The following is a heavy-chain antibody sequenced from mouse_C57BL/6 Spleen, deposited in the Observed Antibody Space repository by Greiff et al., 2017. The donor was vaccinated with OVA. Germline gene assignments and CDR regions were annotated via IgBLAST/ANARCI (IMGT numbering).Heavy chain of an antibody. J-gene: IGHJ4*01. CDR2: FYPGSGSI. D-gene: IGHD1-1*01. Sequence: QVQLKQSGAELVKPGASVKLSCKASGYTFTEYTIHWVKQRSGQGLEWIGWFYPGSGSIKYNEKFKDKATLTADKSSSTVYMELSRLTSEDSAVYFCARHEEAYYYGSSGGNYAMDYWGQGTSVTVSS. CDR3: ARHEEAYYYGSSGGNYAMDY. CDR1: GYTFTEYT. V-gene: IGHV1-62-2*01.